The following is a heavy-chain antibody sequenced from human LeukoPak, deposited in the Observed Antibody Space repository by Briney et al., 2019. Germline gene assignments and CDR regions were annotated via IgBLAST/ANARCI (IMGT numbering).Heavy chain of an antibody. CDR3: ARVGIAVAGTLAFDI. CDR1: GGSLSRYY. Sequence: SETLSLTCTVSGGSLSRYYWSWIRQPPGKGLEGIGYIYYSGSTYYNPALKSRLTISVDTSKNQFSLKLSSVTAADTAVYYCARVGIAVAGTLAFDIWGQGTMVTVSS. V-gene: IGHV4-59*01. D-gene: IGHD6-19*01. J-gene: IGHJ3*02. CDR2: IYYSGST.